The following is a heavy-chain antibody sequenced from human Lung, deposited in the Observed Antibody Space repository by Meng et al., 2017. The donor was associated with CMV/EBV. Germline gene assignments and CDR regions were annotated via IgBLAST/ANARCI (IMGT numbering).Heavy chain of an antibody. CDR3: ARRGQWLVNNWFDP. V-gene: IGHV4-39*01. D-gene: IGHD6-19*01. CDR2: IYYSGST. J-gene: IGHJ5*02. Sequence: SGGSIRSSSYYWGWIRQPPGKGLEWIGSIYYSGSTYYNPSLKSRVTISVDTSKNQFSLKLSSVTAADTAVYYCARRGQWLVNNWFDPWGQGTLVTVSS. CDR1: GGSIRSSSYY.